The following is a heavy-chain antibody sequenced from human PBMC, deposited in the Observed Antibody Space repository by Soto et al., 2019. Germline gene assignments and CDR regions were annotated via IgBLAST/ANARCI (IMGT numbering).Heavy chain of an antibody. V-gene: IGHV5-10-1*01. D-gene: IGHD2-15*01. CDR1: GYSFTSYW. Sequence: GESLKISCKGSGYSFTSYWISWVRQMPGKGLEWMGRIDPSDSYTNYSPSFQGHVTISADKSISTAYLQWSSLKASDTAMYYCARQGGYCSGGSCSPWYGMDVWGQGTTVTVSS. CDR3: ARQGGYCSGGSCSPWYGMDV. CDR2: IDPSDSYT. J-gene: IGHJ6*02.